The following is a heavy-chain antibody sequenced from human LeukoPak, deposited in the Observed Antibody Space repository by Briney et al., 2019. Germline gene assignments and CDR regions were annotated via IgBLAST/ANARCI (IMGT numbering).Heavy chain of an antibody. V-gene: IGHV3-74*03. CDR3: LRGGGYSAGAFDN. CDR1: GFTFDDYA. J-gene: IGHJ4*02. D-gene: IGHD5-18*01. Sequence: PGGSLRLSCAASGFTFDDYAMHWVRQAPGKGLVWVSRINSDGSSTTYADSVKGRFTISRYNAKNTLYLQMNSLRAEDTSVNYVLRGGGYSAGAFDNWGQGTVIIVSS. CDR2: INSDGSST.